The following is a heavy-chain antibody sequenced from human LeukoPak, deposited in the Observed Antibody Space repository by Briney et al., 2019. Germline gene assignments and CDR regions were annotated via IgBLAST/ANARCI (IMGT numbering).Heavy chain of an antibody. V-gene: IGHV3-23*01. CDR1: GFTFTSSA. Sequence: GGSLRLSCAASGFTFTSSAMSWVRQAPGKGLEWVSGISGSGGSTYYADSVKGRFTISRDNSQKTLNLQMNSLRAEDTAVYYCARDFAREFTIDYWGQGTLVTVSS. CDR2: ISGSGGST. CDR3: ARDFAREFTIDY. D-gene: IGHD3-10*01. J-gene: IGHJ4*02.